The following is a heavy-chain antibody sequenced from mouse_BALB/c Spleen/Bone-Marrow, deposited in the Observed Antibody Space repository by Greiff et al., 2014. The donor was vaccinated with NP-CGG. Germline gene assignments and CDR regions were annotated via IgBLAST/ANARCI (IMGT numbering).Heavy chain of an antibody. CDR1: GYTFTVYW. CDR2: INPSTAYT. CDR3: ALTTATPFAY. V-gene: IGHV1-7*01. J-gene: IGHJ3*01. D-gene: IGHD1-2*01. Sequence: QVQLQQSGAELAKPGASVKMSCKASGYTFTVYWVHWGKQRPGPGLEWIGYINPSTAYTEYNQKFKDKATLTADKSSTTAYMQLSSLTSEDSAAYYCALTTATPFAYWGQGTLVTVS.